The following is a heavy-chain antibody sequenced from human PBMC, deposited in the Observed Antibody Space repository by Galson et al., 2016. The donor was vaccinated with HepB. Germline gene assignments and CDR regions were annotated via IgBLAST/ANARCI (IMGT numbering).Heavy chain of an antibody. CDR2: TRNKANSYTT. V-gene: IGHV3-72*01. CDR1: GFTFSDHY. J-gene: IGHJ4*02. CDR3: AKGPGTVGATGFDY. Sequence: SLRLSCAASGFTFSDHYMDWVRQAPGKGLEWVGRTRNKANSYTTEYAASVKGRFTTSRDNSKNSLYMQMNRLKTEDTAVYYCAKGPGTVGATGFDYWGQGTLVTVSS. D-gene: IGHD1-26*01.